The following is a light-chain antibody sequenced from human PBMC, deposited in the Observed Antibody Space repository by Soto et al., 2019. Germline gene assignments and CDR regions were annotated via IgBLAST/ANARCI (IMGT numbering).Light chain of an antibody. Sequence: QSVLAQPPSASGTPVQRVTISCYGGSSNLGRNHVYWYPQLPGAAPKLLIYKNNQRPSGVPDRFSGSKSGTSASLAISGLRSEDEADYYCAAWDDSLTVFFGGGTKLTVL. J-gene: IGLJ2*01. V-gene: IGLV1-47*01. CDR1: SSNLGRNH. CDR3: AAWDDSLTVF. CDR2: KNN.